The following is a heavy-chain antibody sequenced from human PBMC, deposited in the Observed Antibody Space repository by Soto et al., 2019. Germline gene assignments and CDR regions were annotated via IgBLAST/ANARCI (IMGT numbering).Heavy chain of an antibody. CDR1: GYTFTSYG. D-gene: IGHD4-17*01. J-gene: IGHJ4*02. Sequence: XXVKVSYRASGYTFTSYGLSCVRQAPGQGLEWMGRITPNIGIANYAQKSQATVTITPDKSTSTAYMELSSLRSEDTAVYYCASDYGDYSLNFDYWGQGTLVTVSS. CDR3: ASDYGDYSLNFDY. CDR2: ITPNIGIA. V-gene: IGHV1-69*04.